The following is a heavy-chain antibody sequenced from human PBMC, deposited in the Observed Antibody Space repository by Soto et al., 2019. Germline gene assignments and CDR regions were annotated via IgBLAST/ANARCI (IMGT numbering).Heavy chain of an antibody. J-gene: IGHJ6*02. V-gene: IGHV1-58*01. CDR2: IVVGSGNT. CDR1: GFTFTSSA. CDR3: AAEGMGYSYGDPYYYYGMDV. Sequence: SVKVSCKASGFTFTSSAVQWVRQARGQRLEWIGWIVVGSGNTNYAQKFQERVTITRDMSTSTAYMELSSLRSEDTAVYYCAAEGMGYSYGDPYYYYGMDVWGQGTTVTVSS. D-gene: IGHD5-18*01.